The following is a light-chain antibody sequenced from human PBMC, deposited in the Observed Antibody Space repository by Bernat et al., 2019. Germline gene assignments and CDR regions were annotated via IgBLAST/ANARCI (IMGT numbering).Light chain of an antibody. V-gene: IGKV2-28*01. CDR1: QSLLYSNGYNY. CDR3: MQALQSPPT. J-gene: IGKJ4*01. Sequence: EIVMTQSPLSLAATPGEPASISCRSSQSLLYSNGYNYLGWYVQKPGQSPQLLIYMGSVRAYGVPDRFSVSGSGTDFTLQIHRVEAEDVGVYYCMQALQSPPTFGGGTRVDLK. CDR2: MGS.